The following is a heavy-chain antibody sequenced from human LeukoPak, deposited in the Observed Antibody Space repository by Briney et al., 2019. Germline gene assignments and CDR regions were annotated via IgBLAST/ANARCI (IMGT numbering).Heavy chain of an antibody. CDR2: SSGSGDRR. J-gene: IGHJ4*02. V-gene: IGHV3-23*01. D-gene: IGHD2-21*02. Sequence: PGGSLRLSCAASGFTFSSYWMNWARQAPGKGLEWVASSSGSGDRRYYAESVKGRFTISRDNSNNTLFLQMDSLRVEDTAVYYCAKGQGCGDGCYMFEHWGQGILVTVSS. CDR3: AKGQGCGDGCYMFEH. CDR1: GFTFSSYW.